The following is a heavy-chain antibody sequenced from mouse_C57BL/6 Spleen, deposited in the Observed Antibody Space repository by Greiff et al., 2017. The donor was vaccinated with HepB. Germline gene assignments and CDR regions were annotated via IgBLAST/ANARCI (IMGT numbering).Heavy chain of an antibody. CDR2: IYPGDGDT. D-gene: IGHD1-1*01. Sequence: QVQLQQSGPELVKPGASVKISCKASGYAFSSSWMNWVKQRPGKGLEWIGRIYPGDGDTNYNGKFKGKATLTADKSSSTAYMQLSSLTSEDSAVYFCEITTVVATKEYAMDYWGQGTSVTVSS. J-gene: IGHJ4*01. CDR3: EITTVVATKEYAMDY. CDR1: GYAFSSSW. V-gene: IGHV1-82*01.